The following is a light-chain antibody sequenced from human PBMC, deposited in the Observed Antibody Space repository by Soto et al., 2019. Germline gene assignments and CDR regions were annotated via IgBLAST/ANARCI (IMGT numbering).Light chain of an antibody. J-gene: IGKJ4*01. V-gene: IGKV1-27*01. CDR2: AAS. Sequence: DIPMTQSPSSLSASVGDRVTITCRASQDIRNYLAWYQQKPGKVPQLLIYAASSLQSGVPSRFTGSGSGTDFTLTISSLQPEDVATYYCQKCNSSPLTFGGGTKVEIK. CDR3: QKCNSSPLT. CDR1: QDIRNY.